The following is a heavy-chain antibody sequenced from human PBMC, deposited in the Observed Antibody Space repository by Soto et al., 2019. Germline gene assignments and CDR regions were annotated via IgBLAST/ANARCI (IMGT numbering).Heavy chain of an antibody. CDR3: AKDHLTTTVTTVGY. V-gene: IGHV3-30*18. CDR1: GFTFSNYG. Sequence: QVQLVESGGGVVQPGRSLRLSCAASGFTFSNYGMRWVRQAPGKGLEWVAVISYHGSDKYYADSVKGRFTISRDNSKNTLYLQMDSLRAEDTAVYYCAKDHLTTTVTTVGYWGQGTLLTVSS. D-gene: IGHD4-17*01. J-gene: IGHJ4*02. CDR2: ISYHGSDK.